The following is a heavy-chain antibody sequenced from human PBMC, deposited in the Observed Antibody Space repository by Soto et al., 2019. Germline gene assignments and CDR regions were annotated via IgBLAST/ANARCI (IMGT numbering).Heavy chain of an antibody. Sequence: ASVKVSCKTSGYTFTEYDINWVRQAPGQGLEYMGWVSPENRNTGYAQQFRGRVTMTADTSMSTVYLELTTLTSDDTAVYYCEREGVAPYYYYGMDVWGQGTPVTVSS. CDR1: GYTFTEYD. CDR2: VSPENRNT. D-gene: IGHD5-12*01. J-gene: IGHJ6*02. CDR3: EREGVAPYYYYGMDV. V-gene: IGHV1-8*01.